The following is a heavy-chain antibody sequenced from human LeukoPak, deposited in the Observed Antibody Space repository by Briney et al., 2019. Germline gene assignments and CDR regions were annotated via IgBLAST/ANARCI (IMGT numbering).Heavy chain of an antibody. Sequence: ETLPLTCAVPGHPLSSYYWSWIRQPPGAGPEWIGHNYYTRSTNYNPSLKSRGTISLDPSTTQFSLNLNSLTTADTAVYYCVRHYYDSGTAKGYFQHWGQGTLVPVSS. V-gene: IGHV4-59*01. CDR1: GHPLSSYY. CDR3: VRHYYDSGTAKGYFQH. J-gene: IGHJ1*01. D-gene: IGHD3-10*01. CDR2: NYYTRST.